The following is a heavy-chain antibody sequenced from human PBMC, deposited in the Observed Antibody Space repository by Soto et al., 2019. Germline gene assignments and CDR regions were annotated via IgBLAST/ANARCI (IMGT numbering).Heavy chain of an antibody. CDR1: GYTFTTYA. CDR3: ATGRIVGATSPWVT. Sequence: QVRLVQSGAEVKKPGASVKVSCKASGYTFTTYAITWVRQAPGQGLEWMGWITAYNGNTNYAQKLQGRVTMTTDTSTSTAYMELRSLRSDDTAMYYCATGRIVGATSPWVTWGQGTLVTVSS. D-gene: IGHD1-26*01. V-gene: IGHV1-18*01. J-gene: IGHJ5*02. CDR2: ITAYNGNT.